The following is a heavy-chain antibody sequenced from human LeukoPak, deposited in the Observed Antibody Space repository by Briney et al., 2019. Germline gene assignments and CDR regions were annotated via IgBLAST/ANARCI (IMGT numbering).Heavy chain of an antibody. D-gene: IGHD5-18*01. V-gene: IGHV3-30*02. Sequence: PGGSLRLSCAASGFTFSSYGMHWVRQAPGKGLEWVTFIQYDGTIKYYADSVKGRFTISRDNSKNTLYLQMNSLRAEDTAVYYCARDSGLGYSSAFDIWGQGTMVTVSS. J-gene: IGHJ3*02. CDR3: ARDSGLGYSSAFDI. CDR1: GFTFSSYG. CDR2: IQYDGTIK.